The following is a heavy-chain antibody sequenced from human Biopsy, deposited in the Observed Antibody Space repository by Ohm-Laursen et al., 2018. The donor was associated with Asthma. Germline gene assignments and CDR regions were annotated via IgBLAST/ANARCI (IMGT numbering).Heavy chain of an antibody. Sequence: SLRLSCSASGFTVSTNGMSWVRQPPGKGLEWVSVIYSGGGTYYADSVQGRVTISRDNSKNTLSPQMNGLRAEDTAVYYCARAYGGSFFSGSFDIWGQGTMVTVSS. J-gene: IGHJ3*02. CDR1: GFTVSTNG. V-gene: IGHV3-53*01. CDR3: ARAYGGSFFSGSFDI. D-gene: IGHD4-23*01. CDR2: IYSGGGT.